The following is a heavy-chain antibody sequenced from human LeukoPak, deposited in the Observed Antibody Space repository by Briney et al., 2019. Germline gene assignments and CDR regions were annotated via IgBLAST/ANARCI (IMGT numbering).Heavy chain of an antibody. V-gene: IGHV3-48*04. CDR1: GFTLSSYS. J-gene: IGHJ6*04. Sequence: GGSLRLSCSASGFTLSSYSMNWVRQAPGKGLEWVSYISSTSSTIYYADSVKGRFTISRDNAKNSLYLQMNSLRAEDTAVYYCAELGITMIGGVWGKGTTVTISS. CDR3: AELGITMIGGV. D-gene: IGHD3-10*02. CDR2: ISSTSSTI.